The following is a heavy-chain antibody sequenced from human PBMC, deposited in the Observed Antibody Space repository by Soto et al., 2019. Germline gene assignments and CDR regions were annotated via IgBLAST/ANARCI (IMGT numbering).Heavy chain of an antibody. CDR2: ISSSGSSI. Sequence: GGSLRPSCAASWFTFSSYEMNWVRQAPWEGLEWFSYISSSGSSIYYADSVKGRFTISRANAKSSVYMQMNSLRAADTAVYYCARDQRLLRFLEWLPNPHRYGMGFWGQGTTVTVSS. CDR1: WFTFSSYE. J-gene: IGHJ6*01. CDR3: ARDQRLLRFLEWLPNPHRYGMGF. V-gene: IGHV3-48*03. D-gene: IGHD3-3*01.